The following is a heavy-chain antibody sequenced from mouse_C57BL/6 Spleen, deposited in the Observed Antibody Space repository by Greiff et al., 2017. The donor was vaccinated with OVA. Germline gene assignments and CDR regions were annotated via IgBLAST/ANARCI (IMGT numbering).Heavy chain of an antibody. Sequence: VQLQQSGAELVKPGASVKLSCTASGFNIKDYYMHWVKQRTEQGLEWIGRIDPEDGETKYAPKFKGKATITADTSSNTAYLQLSSLTSEDTTVYYWANMITPYYIDYWGQGTTLTVSS. CDR3: ANMITPYYIDY. CDR1: GFNIKDYY. CDR2: IDPEDGET. J-gene: IGHJ2*01. V-gene: IGHV14-2*01. D-gene: IGHD2-4*01.